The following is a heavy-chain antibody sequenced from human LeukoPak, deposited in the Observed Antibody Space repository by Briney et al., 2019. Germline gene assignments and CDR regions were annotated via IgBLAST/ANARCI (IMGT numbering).Heavy chain of an antibody. D-gene: IGHD5-18*01. J-gene: IGHJ4*02. CDR2: IKQDGSEK. CDR1: GFTFSNFW. V-gene: IGHV3-7*03. Sequence: GGSLRLSCVASGFTFSNFWMSWVRQAPGKGLERVANIKQDGSEKYHVDSVKGRFTISRDNARNSLYLQMNSLRAEDTAVYYCTRDRGHNYGYNFDYWGQGTLVTVSS. CDR3: TRDRGHNYGYNFDY.